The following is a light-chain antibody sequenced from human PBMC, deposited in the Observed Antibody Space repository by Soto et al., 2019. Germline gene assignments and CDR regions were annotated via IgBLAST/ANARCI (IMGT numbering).Light chain of an antibody. Sequence: DIQLTQSPSFLSASVGDRVTITCRASQGISSYLAWYQQKPGKAPRLIYAASSLQSGVPSRFSGSGSGTKFTLTIASLQPDDFATYYCQQYETFSGTFGPGTKVDIK. CDR1: QGISSY. CDR2: AAS. CDR3: QQYETFSGT. J-gene: IGKJ1*01. V-gene: IGKV1-9*01.